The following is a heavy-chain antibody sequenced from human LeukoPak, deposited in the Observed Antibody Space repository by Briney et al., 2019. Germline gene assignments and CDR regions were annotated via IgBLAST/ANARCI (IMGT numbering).Heavy chain of an antibody. CDR3: ASSSGWYLSSDY. Sequence: GRSLRLSCAASGFTFRTYGMHWVRQAPGKGLEWVAVIWYDGSDKYHADSVKGRFTISRDNSKNMLYLQMNSLRAEDTAVYCCASSSGWYLSSDYWGQGTLVTVSS. CDR1: GFTFRTYG. D-gene: IGHD6-19*01. J-gene: IGHJ4*02. CDR2: IWYDGSDK. V-gene: IGHV3-33*01.